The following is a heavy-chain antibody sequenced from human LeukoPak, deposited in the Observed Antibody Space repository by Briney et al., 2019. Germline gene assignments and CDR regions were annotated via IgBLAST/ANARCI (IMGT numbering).Heavy chain of an antibody. Sequence: GGSLRPSCAASGFTFSSYGIHWVRQAPGKGLEWVAFIRYDGTNKYYADSVKGRFTISRDNSKNTLYLQMNSLRAEDTAVYYCAKERTTYFYDTSGYPIDYWGQGTLVSVSS. V-gene: IGHV3-30*02. J-gene: IGHJ4*02. D-gene: IGHD3-22*01. CDR3: AKERTTYFYDTSGYPIDY. CDR1: GFTFSSYG. CDR2: IRYDGTNK.